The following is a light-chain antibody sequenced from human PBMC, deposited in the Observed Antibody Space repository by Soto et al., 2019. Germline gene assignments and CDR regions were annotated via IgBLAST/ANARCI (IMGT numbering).Light chain of an antibody. Sequence: QSALTQPPSASGSPGQSVTISCTGTSSDVGAYNYVCWYQQHPGKAPKLMIYEVNKRPSGVPDRFSGSKSGNTASLTVSGLQAGDEADYYCSSSGGSPTYVFGTGTKVTVL. CDR1: SSDVGAYNY. V-gene: IGLV2-8*01. CDR3: SSSGGSPTYV. CDR2: EVN. J-gene: IGLJ1*01.